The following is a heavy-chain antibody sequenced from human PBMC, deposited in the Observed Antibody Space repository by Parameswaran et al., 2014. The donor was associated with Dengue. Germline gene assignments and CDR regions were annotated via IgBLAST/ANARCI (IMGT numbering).Heavy chain of an antibody. J-gene: IGHJ4*02. CDR2: IYYSGST. V-gene: IGHV4-59*08. D-gene: IGHD3-22*01. CDR3: AASPIPYYYDSSGHYYFAY. Sequence: RWIRQPPGKGLEWIGYIYYSGSTNYNPSLKSRVTISVDTSKNQFSLKLSSVTAADTAVYYCAASPIPYYYDSSGHYYFAYWGPGNPGHVSS.